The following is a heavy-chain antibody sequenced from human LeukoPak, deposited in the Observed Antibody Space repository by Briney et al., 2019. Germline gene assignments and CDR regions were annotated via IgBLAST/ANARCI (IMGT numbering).Heavy chain of an antibody. CDR2: ISAYNGNT. Sequence: ASVKVSCKASGYTFTIYGISWVRQAPGQGLEWMGWISAYNGNTNYAQKLQGRVTMTTDTSTSTAYMELRSLRSDDTAVYYCARADDSSGYYLYYFDYWGQGTLVTVSS. CDR3: ARADDSSGYYLYYFDY. CDR1: GYTFTIYG. V-gene: IGHV1-18*01. D-gene: IGHD3-22*01. J-gene: IGHJ4*02.